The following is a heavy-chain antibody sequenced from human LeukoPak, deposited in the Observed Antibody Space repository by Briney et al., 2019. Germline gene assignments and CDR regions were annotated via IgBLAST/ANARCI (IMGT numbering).Heavy chain of an antibody. V-gene: IGHV1-8*01. D-gene: IGHD3-9*01. CDR1: GYAFTSYD. CDR2: MNPNSGNT. Sequence: ASVKVPCKASGYAFTSYDINWVRQATGQGLEWMGWMNPNSGNTGYAQKFQGRATMTRNTSISTAYMELSSLRSEDTAVYYCATESIFSFDYWGQGTLVTVSS. CDR3: ATESIFSFDY. J-gene: IGHJ4*02.